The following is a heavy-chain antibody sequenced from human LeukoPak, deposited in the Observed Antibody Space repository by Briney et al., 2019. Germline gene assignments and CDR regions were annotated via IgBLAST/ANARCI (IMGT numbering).Heavy chain of an antibody. Sequence: AASVKVSCKASGYTFTSYYMHWVRQAPGQGLEWMGIINPSGGSTSYAQKFQGRVTMTRGTSTSTVYMELSSLRSEDAAVYYCARDQPYCSSTSCYARTINWFDPWGQGTLVTVSS. CDR1: GYTFTSYY. J-gene: IGHJ5*01. CDR2: INPSGGST. D-gene: IGHD2-2*01. V-gene: IGHV1-46*01. CDR3: ARDQPYCSSTSCYARTINWFDP.